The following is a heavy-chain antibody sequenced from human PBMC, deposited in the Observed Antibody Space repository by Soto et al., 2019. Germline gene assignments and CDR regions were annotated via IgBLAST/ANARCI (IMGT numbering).Heavy chain of an antibody. CDR3: ASIPGIAAAGALWYYYYMDV. Sequence: SQTLSLTCAVYGGSFSGYYWSWIRQPPGKGLEWIGEINHSGSTNYNPSLKSRVTISVDTSKNQFSLKLSSVTAADTAVYYCASIPGIAAAGALWYYYYMDVWGKGTTVTVSS. V-gene: IGHV4-34*01. CDR2: INHSGST. CDR1: GGSFSGYY. J-gene: IGHJ6*03. D-gene: IGHD6-13*01.